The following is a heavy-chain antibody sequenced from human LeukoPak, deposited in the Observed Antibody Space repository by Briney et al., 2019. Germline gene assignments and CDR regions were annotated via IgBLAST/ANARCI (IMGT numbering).Heavy chain of an antibody. V-gene: IGHV5-51*01. CDR3: ARQRLEADFDY. J-gene: IGHJ4*02. CDR2: IYPGDSDT. CDR1: GYRFTNYW. Sequence: GESLKISCKGSGYRFTNYWIGWVRQMPGKGLEWMGIIYPGDSDTRYSPSFQGQVTISADKSISTAYLQWSSLKASDTAMYYCARQRLEADFDYWGQGTLVTVSS. D-gene: IGHD3-22*01.